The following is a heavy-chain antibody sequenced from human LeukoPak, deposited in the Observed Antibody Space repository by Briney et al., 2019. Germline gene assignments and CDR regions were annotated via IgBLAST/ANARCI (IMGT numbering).Heavy chain of an antibody. J-gene: IGHJ4*02. D-gene: IGHD3-3*02. CDR1: GYAPTQLS. V-gene: IGHV1-24*01. CDR2: IDPKDGET. Sequence: GASVKVSCKVSGYAPTQLSMHWVRQAPGKGFEWMGGIDPKDGETIYAQIFQGRVTMTDDTSTDTAYMELSGLTSEDTALYYCAGDVLVSGGSYYHGYWGQGTLVTVSS. CDR3: AGDVLVSGGSYYHGY.